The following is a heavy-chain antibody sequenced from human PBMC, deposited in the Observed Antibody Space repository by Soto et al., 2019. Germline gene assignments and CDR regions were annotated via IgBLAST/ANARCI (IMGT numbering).Heavy chain of an antibody. CDR1: GFTFSSYS. CDR3: ATYYDFWSGYYTFDY. CDR2: ISSSSSTI. D-gene: IGHD3-3*01. J-gene: IGHJ4*02. V-gene: IGHV3-48*01. Sequence: EVQLVESGGGLVQPGGSLRLSCAASGFTFSSYSMNWVRLAPGKGLEWVSYISSSSSTIYYADSVKGRFTISRDNAKNSLYLQMNSLRAEDTAVYYCATYYDFWSGYYTFDYWVQGTLVTVSS.